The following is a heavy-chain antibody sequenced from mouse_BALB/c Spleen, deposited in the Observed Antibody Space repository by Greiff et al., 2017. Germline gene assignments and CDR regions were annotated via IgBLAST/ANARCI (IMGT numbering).Heavy chain of an antibody. CDR1: GYSITSDYV. J-gene: IGHJ3*01. Sequence: EVQLVESGPGLVKPAQSLSLSCTVTGYSITSDYVWYGIRQFPGNQLERMGYISYSGSTSYNPTLKSRTSITLDTSKNQSFLQLNSVTTEDTATYYCARSVYYGNYQGFAYWGQGTLVTVSA. D-gene: IGHD2-1*01. CDR3: ARSVYYGNYQGFAY. V-gene: IGHV3-2*02. CDR2: ISYSGST.